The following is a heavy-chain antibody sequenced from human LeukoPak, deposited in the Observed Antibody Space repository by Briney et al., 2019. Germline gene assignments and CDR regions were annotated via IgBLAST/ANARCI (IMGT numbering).Heavy chain of an antibody. D-gene: IGHD4-17*01. CDR2: ISSSSSTI. J-gene: IGHJ4*02. Sequence: GGSLRLSCAASGFTFSSYSMNWVRQAPGKGLEWVSYISSSSSTIYYADSVKGRFTISRDSAKTSLYLQINNLRAEDTALYYCAKAHDYGDYAGFDYWGQGTLVSVSS. CDR1: GFTFSSYS. V-gene: IGHV3-48*04. CDR3: AKAHDYGDYAGFDY.